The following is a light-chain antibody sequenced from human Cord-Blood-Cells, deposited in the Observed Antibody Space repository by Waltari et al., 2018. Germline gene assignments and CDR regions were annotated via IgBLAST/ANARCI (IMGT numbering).Light chain of an antibody. CDR3: SSYTSSSTLV. V-gene: IGLV2-14*03. J-gene: IGLJ1*01. CDR2: DCS. CDR1: SSDVGGYTY. Sequence: QSALTQPASVSGSPGQPITISCTGTSSDVGGYTYVSWFQQHPGKAPKLMIDDCSNRPSGVSNRFSGSKSGNTASLTISGLQAEDEADYYCSSYTSSSTLVFGTGTKVTVL.